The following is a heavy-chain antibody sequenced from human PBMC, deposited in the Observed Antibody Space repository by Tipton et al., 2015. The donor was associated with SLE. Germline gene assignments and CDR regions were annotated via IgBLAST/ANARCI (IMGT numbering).Heavy chain of an antibody. D-gene: IGHD6-13*01. CDR2: ISSSSSYI. CDR3: ARNIIAAAGYFDY. V-gene: IGHV3-21*03. J-gene: IGHJ4*02. Sequence: VQLVQSGGGLVKPGGSLRLSCVVSGFTFSSYSMNWVRQAPGKGLEWVSSISSSSSYIYYADSVKGRFTISRDNAKNSLYLQMNSLRAEDTAVYYCARNIIAAAGYFDYWGQGTLVTVSS. CDR1: GFTFSSYS.